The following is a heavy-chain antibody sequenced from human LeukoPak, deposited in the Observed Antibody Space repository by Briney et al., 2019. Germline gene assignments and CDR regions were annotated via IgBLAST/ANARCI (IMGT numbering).Heavy chain of an antibody. CDR3: AKDSYYCSTNSCPVYYFDF. CDR2: ISSTSSTI. Sequence: SGGSLRLSCAASGFTFSTYSMNWVRQAPGKGLEWVSYISSTSSTIYYADSVRVRFTISRDNAMNSLYLQMNSLRAEDTAVYYCAKDSYYCSTNSCPVYYFDFWGQGALVTVSS. CDR1: GFTFSTYS. J-gene: IGHJ4*02. D-gene: IGHD2-2*01. V-gene: IGHV3-48*01.